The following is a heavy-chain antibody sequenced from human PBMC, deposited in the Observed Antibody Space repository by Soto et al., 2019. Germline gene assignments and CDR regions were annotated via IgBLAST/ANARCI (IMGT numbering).Heavy chain of an antibody. Sequence: GASVKVSCKGSGYTFTSYGISWVRQAPGQGLEWMGWISAYNGNTNYAQKLQGRVTMTTDTSTSTAYMELRSLRSDDTAVYYCARADGWYCSSTSCHFDYWGQGTLVTVFS. D-gene: IGHD2-2*01. V-gene: IGHV1-18*04. J-gene: IGHJ4*02. CDR1: GYTFTSYG. CDR3: ARADGWYCSSTSCHFDY. CDR2: ISAYNGNT.